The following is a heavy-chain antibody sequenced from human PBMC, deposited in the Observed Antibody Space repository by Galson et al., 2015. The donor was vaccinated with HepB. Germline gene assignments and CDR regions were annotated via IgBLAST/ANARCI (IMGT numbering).Heavy chain of an antibody. CDR3: AATEYDILTGYFSGFGI. Sequence: SVKVSCKASGFTFTNSAMQWVRQARGQRLEWIGWIVVASGNTNYAQKFQERVTITRDMSTSTAYMELSSLRSEDTAVYYCAATEYDILTGYFSGFGIWGQGTLVTVSS. J-gene: IGHJ4*02. CDR2: IVVASGNT. D-gene: IGHD3-9*01. CDR1: GFTFTNSA. V-gene: IGHV1-58*02.